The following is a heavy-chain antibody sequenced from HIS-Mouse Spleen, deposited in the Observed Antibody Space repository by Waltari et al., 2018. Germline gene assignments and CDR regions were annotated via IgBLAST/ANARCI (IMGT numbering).Heavy chain of an antibody. CDR1: GGSISSGGYY. V-gene: IGHV4-31*03. CDR3: ARSPYYDFWSGYSDNWFDP. D-gene: IGHD3-3*01. Sequence: QVQLQESGPGLVKPSQTLSLTCTVSGGSISSGGYYWSWIRQHPGTGLAWIGYIYYSGRTYYSPSLKSRVTISVDTSKNQFSRKLSSVTAADTAVYYCARSPYYDFWSGYSDNWFDPWGQGTLVTVSS. J-gene: IGHJ5*02. CDR2: IYYSGRT.